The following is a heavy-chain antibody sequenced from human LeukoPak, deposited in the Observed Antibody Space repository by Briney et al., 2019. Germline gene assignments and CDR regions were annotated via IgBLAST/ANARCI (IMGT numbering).Heavy chain of an antibody. V-gene: IGHV4-34*01. Sequence: PSETLSLTCAVHGGSFSGYYWSWIRQPPGKGLEWIGEINHSGSTNYNPSLKSRVTISVDTSKNQFSLKLSSVTAADTAVYYCARGSEQEGDYFDYWGQGTLVTVPS. CDR3: ARGSEQEGDYFDY. D-gene: IGHD1/OR15-1a*01. CDR1: GGSFSGYY. J-gene: IGHJ4*02. CDR2: INHSGST.